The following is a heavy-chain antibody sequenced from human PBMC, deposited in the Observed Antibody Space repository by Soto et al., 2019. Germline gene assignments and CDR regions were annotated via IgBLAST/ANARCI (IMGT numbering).Heavy chain of an antibody. V-gene: IGHV4-31*02. D-gene: IGHD3-16*01. CDR3: ARGDSQVSSVFDY. Sequence: SETLSLTCTVSGDSIGDAYYWSWIRQHPGKGLEYIGYIIYTGSTNFNPSLKSRVSMSIDTSKNQFSLRLRSVTSADTAVYYCARGDSQVSSVFDYWGQGMLVTVS. CDR1: GDSIGDAYY. CDR2: IIYTGST. J-gene: IGHJ4*02.